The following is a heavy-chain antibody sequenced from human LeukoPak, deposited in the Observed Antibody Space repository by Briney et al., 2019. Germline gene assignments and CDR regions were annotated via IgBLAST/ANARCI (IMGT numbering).Heavy chain of an antibody. V-gene: IGHV3-48*03. D-gene: IGHD1-26*01. CDR2: ISSASGTI. CDR3: ARSTELSDPYFYYGMDV. J-gene: IGHJ6*02. CDR1: GFSFRSFE. Sequence: GSLRLSCAASGFSFRSFEMSWVRQAPGKGLECIAYISSASGTIYHADSVKGRFTISRDNANNSLYLQMNSLRAEDTAIYYCARSTELSDPYFYYGMDVWGQGTTVTVSS.